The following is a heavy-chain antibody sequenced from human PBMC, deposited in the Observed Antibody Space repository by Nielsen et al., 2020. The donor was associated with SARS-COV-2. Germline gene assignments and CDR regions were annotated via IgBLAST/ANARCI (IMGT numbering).Heavy chain of an antibody. J-gene: IGHJ5*02. CDR3: AITSPTKTTVTLNWFDP. CDR2: FDPEDGET. D-gene: IGHD4-17*01. V-gene: IGHV1-24*01. CDR1: GYTLTELS. Sequence: ASVKVSCKVSGYTLTELSMHWVQQAPGKGLEWMGGFDPEDGETIYAQKFQGRVTMTEDTSTDTAYMELSSLRSEDTAVYYCAITSPTKTTVTLNWFDPWGQGTLVTVSS.